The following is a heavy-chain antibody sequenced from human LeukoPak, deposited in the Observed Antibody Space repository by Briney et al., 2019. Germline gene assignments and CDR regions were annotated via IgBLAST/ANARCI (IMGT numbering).Heavy chain of an antibody. CDR1: GFTFTSYG. CDR2: IRYDGSNK. D-gene: IGHD2-15*01. V-gene: IGHV3-30*02. Sequence: GGSLRLSCAASGFTFTSYGMHWVRQAPGKGLEWVAFIRYDGSNKYYADSVKGRFTISRDNSKNTLYLQMNSLRAEDTAVYYCAKAPHIVAYYFDYWGQGTLVTVSS. J-gene: IGHJ4*02. CDR3: AKAPHIVAYYFDY.